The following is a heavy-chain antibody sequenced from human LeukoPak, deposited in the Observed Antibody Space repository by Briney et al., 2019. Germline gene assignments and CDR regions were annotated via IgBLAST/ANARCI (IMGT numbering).Heavy chain of an antibody. CDR2: IIPILGTA. D-gene: IGHD3-22*01. CDR3: ARVSEDYYVRSGYYPFDY. V-gene: IGHV1-69*11. Sequence: SVKVSCKASGGTFSSYAISWVRQAPGQGLEWMGRIIPILGTANYAQKFQGRVTITTDESTSTAYMELSSLRSEDTAVYYCARVSEDYYVRSGYYPFDYWGQGTLVTVSS. J-gene: IGHJ4*02. CDR1: GGTFSSYA.